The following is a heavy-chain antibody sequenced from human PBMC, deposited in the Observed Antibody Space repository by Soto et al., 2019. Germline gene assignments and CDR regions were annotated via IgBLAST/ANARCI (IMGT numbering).Heavy chain of an antibody. CDR1: GFTLSSYA. Sequence: GGSLRLSCAASGFTLSSYAMSWVRQAPGKGLEWVSAISGSGGSTYYADSVKGRFTISRDNSKNTLYLQMNSLRAEDTAVYYCANSISYGDYDLDYWGQGTLVTVSS. V-gene: IGHV3-23*01. J-gene: IGHJ4*02. D-gene: IGHD4-17*01. CDR2: ISGSGGST. CDR3: ANSISYGDYDLDY.